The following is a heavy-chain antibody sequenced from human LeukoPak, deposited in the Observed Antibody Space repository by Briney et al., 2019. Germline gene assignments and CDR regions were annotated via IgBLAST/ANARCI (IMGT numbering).Heavy chain of an antibody. V-gene: IGHV1-69*13. CDR3: ARDCSSTSCQMGDSGYDLYYYYGMDV. D-gene: IGHD2-2*01. CDR1: GGTFTSYA. J-gene: IGHJ6*04. CDR2: IIPIFGTA. Sequence: ASVKVSCKASGGTFTSYAISWVRQAPGQGLEWRGGIIPIFGTANYAQKFQGRVTITADESTSTAYMELSSLRSEDTAVYYCARDCSSTSCQMGDSGYDLYYYYGMDVWGKGTTVTVSS.